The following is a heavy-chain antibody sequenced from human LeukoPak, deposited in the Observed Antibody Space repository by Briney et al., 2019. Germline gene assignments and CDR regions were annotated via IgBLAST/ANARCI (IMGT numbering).Heavy chain of an antibody. J-gene: IGHJ4*02. CDR1: GFTFSSCG. V-gene: IGHV3-30*18. CDR2: ISYDGSNR. D-gene: IGHD3-3*01. Sequence: GGSLRLSCAASGFTFSSCGMHWVRQAPGKGLEWVAVISYDGSNRYYADSVKGRFTISRDNSKNALYLQMNSLRAEDTAVYYCAKDGAGPPYDFWSGYFTSPYYFDYWGQGTLVTVSS. CDR3: AKDGAGPPYDFWSGYFTSPYYFDY.